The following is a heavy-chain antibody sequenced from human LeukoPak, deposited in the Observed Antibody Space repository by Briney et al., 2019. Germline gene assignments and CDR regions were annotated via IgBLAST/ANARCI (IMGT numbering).Heavy chain of an antibody. Sequence: GGSLRLSCVVSGFTLSSYAMSWVRQAPGKGLEWVAATSSSDSGKYHADSVKGRFSTSRDKSKNTLYLQMNSLRVEDTAVYYCATDTAMVGLFDYWGQGTLVTVSS. D-gene: IGHD5-18*01. CDR3: ATDTAMVGLFDY. V-gene: IGHV3-23*01. CDR2: TSSSDSGK. J-gene: IGHJ4*02. CDR1: GFTLSSYA.